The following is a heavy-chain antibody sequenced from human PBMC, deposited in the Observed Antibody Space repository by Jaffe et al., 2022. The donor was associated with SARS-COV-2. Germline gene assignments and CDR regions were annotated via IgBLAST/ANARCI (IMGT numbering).Heavy chain of an antibody. CDR1: GYTFTSYG. CDR2: ISAYNGNT. Sequence: QVQLVQSGAEVKKPGASVKVSCKASGYTFTSYGISWVRQAPGQGLEWMGWISAYNGNTNYAQKLQGRVTMTTDTSTSTAYMELRSLRSDDTAVYYCARARKVTMIVVVWGYYGMDVWGQGTTVTVSS. J-gene: IGHJ6*02. V-gene: IGHV1-18*01. CDR3: ARARKVTMIVVVWGYYGMDV. D-gene: IGHD3-22*01.